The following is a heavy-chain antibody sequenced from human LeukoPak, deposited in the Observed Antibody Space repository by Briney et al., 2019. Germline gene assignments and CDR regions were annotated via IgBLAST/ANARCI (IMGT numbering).Heavy chain of an antibody. CDR2: IYSGGSP. CDR1: GFTFSTNY. V-gene: IGHV3-53*01. Sequence: SGGSLRLSCAASGFTFSTNYMSWVRQAPGKGLEWVSVIYSGGSPYYADSVKGRFTISRDNSKNTLYLQMNSLGAEDTAVYYCARDLNYYDSSGYGHWGQGTLVTVSS. D-gene: IGHD3-22*01. CDR3: ARDLNYYDSSGYGH. J-gene: IGHJ4*02.